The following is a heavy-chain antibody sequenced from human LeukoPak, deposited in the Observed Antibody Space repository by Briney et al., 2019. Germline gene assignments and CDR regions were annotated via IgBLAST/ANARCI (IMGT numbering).Heavy chain of an antibody. CDR1: GYTFTSYG. CDR3: ARGLSVLNWNDLSRISGY. CDR2: INTNTGNP. D-gene: IGHD1-1*01. Sequence: GASVKVSCKASGYTFTSYGMTWVRQAPGQGLEWMGWINTNTGNPTYAQGFTGRFVFSLDTSVSTAYLQISSLKAEDTAVYYCARGLSVLNWNDLSRISGYWGQGTLVTVSS. J-gene: IGHJ4*02. V-gene: IGHV7-4-1*02.